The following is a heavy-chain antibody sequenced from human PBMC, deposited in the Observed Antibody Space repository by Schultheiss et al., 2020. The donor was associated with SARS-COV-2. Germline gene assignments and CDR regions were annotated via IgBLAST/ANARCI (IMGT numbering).Heavy chain of an antibody. CDR2: ISGSGGST. CDR3: ARDLVGATLDY. D-gene: IGHD1-26*01. Sequence: VGSLRLSCAASGFTFSSYAMSWVRQAPGKGLEWVSAISGSGGSTYYADSVKGRFTISRDNSKNTLYLQMNSLRAEDTAVYYCARDLVGATLDYWGQGTLVTVSS. J-gene: IGHJ4*02. CDR1: GFTFSSYA. V-gene: IGHV3-23*01.